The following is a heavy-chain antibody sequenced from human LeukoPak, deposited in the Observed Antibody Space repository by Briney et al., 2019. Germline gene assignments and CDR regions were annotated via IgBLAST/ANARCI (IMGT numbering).Heavy chain of an antibody. CDR3: ARVLSGSWDWFDP. D-gene: IGHD3-22*01. V-gene: IGHV3-23*01. J-gene: IGHJ5*02. Sequence: PGGSLRLSCAASGFTFSSYGMTWVRQAPGRGLEWVSSISGSGISTYYADSVKGRFTISRDNAKNTLYLQMNSLRAEDTAVYYCARVLSGSWDWFDPWGQGTLVTVSS. CDR2: ISGSGIST. CDR1: GFTFSSYG.